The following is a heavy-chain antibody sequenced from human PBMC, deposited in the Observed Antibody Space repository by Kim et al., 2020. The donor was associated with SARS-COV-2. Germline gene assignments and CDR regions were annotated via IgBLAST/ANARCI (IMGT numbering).Heavy chain of an antibody. CDR2: IRSKAYGGTT. D-gene: IGHD2-2*01. Sequence: GGSLRLSCTASGFTFGDYAMSWFRQAPGKGLEWVGFIRSKAYGGTTEYAASVKGRFTISRDDSKSIAYLQMNSLKTEDTAVYYCTRDCSSTSCYADDAFDIWGQGTMVTVSS. CDR3: TRDCSSTSCYADDAFDI. V-gene: IGHV3-49*03. CDR1: GFTFGDYA. J-gene: IGHJ3*02.